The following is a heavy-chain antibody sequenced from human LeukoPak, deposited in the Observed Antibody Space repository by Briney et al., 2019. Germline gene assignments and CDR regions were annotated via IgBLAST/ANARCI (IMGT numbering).Heavy chain of an antibody. J-gene: IGHJ4*02. CDR1: GFIFSDFY. CDR2: ITPSGSYT. D-gene: IGHD5/OR15-5a*01. CDR3: ASDQVSGVFDY. V-gene: IGHV3-11*05. Sequence: GGSLRLSCAGSGFIFSDFYMNWVRQAPGKGLEGLAYITPSGSYTAYGDSVKGRFVVSRDKTKDSVYLQMNSLRAEDTAMYFCASDQVSGVFDYWGQGARVTVS.